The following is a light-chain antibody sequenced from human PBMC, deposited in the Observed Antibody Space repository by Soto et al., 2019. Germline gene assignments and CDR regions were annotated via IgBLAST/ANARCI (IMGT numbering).Light chain of an antibody. Sequence: EVVLTQSPGTLSLSPGERATLSCRASQSVSSYYLAWYQQKPGQPPRLLIYGASSRATGIPDRFSGSGSGTDFTLTISRLEPEDFEVYYCQQYGSSPPLSFGGGTKV. CDR2: GAS. CDR1: QSVSSYY. CDR3: QQYGSSPPLS. V-gene: IGKV3-20*01. J-gene: IGKJ4*01.